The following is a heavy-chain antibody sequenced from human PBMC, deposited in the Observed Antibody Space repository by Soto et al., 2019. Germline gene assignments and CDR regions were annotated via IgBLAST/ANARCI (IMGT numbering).Heavy chain of an antibody. CDR1: GGSISSGDYY. CDR3: ARDIRWELLDEGDDAFDI. CDR2: IYYSGST. J-gene: IGHJ3*02. Sequence: QVQLQESGPGLVKPSQTLSLTCTVSGGSISSGDYYWSWIRQPPGKGLEWIGYIYYSGSTYYNPSLKSRVTISVDTSKNQFSLKLSSVTAADTAVYYCARDIRWELLDEGDDAFDIWGQGTMVTVSS. D-gene: IGHD1-26*01. V-gene: IGHV4-30-4*01.